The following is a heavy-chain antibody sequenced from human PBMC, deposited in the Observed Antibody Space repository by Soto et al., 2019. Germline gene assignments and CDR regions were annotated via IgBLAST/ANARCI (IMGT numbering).Heavy chain of an antibody. J-gene: IGHJ4*02. CDR3: AKDGGYSGSPLDY. D-gene: IGHD1-26*01. Sequence: EVQLLESGGGLVQPGGPLRLSCAGSGFIFNNYAMSWVRQAPGKGLEWVSTISSGGGSTYYADSVKGRFTISRDNSKNTLYLQMNSLRAEDTAVYYCAKDGGYSGSPLDYWGQGTLVTVSS. V-gene: IGHV3-23*01. CDR2: ISSGGGST. CDR1: GFIFNNYA.